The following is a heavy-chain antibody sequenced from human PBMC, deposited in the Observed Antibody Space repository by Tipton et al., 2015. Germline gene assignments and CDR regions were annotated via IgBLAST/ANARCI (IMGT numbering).Heavy chain of an antibody. CDR1: RGSISSPNYY. CDR3: ARGGNNWFDP. V-gene: IGHV4-39*07. CDR2: IFHSGTT. J-gene: IGHJ5*02. Sequence: TLSLTCTVSRGSISSPNYYWAWIRQPPGKGLEWIGSIFHSGTTYYNPSLKSRVTISVDTSKKQFSLKLSSVTAADTAVYYCARGGNNWFDPWGQGTLVTVSS. D-gene: IGHD2-15*01.